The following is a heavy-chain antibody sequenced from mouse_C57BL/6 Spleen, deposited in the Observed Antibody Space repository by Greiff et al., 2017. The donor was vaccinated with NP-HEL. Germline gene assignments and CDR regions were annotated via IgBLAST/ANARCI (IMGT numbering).Heavy chain of an antibody. CDR2: INPGSGGT. D-gene: IGHD1-3*01. Sequence: QVQLQQSGAELVRPGTSVKVSCKASGYAFTNYLIEWVKQRPGQGLEWIGVINPGSGGTNYNEKFKGKATLTADKSSSTAYMQLSSLTSEDSAVYFCARSLSGGYFDVWGTGTTVTVSS. CDR1: GYAFTNYL. CDR3: ARSLSGGYFDV. J-gene: IGHJ1*03. V-gene: IGHV1-54*01.